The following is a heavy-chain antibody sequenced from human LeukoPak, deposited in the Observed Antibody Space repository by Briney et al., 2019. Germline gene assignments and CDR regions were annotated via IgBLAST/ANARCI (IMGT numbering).Heavy chain of an antibody. CDR1: GFTFDDYA. CDR2: ISWDGGST. D-gene: IGHD1-26*01. Sequence: GGSLRLSCAAPGFTFDDYAMHWVRQAPGKGLEWVSLISWDGGSTYYADSVKGRFTISRDNSKNSLYLQMNSLRAEDTALYHCAAGGSYYAYFDYWGQGTLVTVSS. J-gene: IGHJ4*02. V-gene: IGHV3-43D*03. CDR3: AAGGSYYAYFDY.